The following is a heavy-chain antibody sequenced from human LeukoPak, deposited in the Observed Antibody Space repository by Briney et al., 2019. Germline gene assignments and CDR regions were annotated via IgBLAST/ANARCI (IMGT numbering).Heavy chain of an antibody. V-gene: IGHV1-69*13. CDR3: ASSPLPAYCSSTSSAIGS. J-gene: IGHJ4*02. CDR2: IIPIFGTA. Sequence: SVKVSCKASGGTFSSYAISWVRQAPGQGLEWMGGIIPIFGTANYAQKFQGRVTITADESTSTAYMELSSLRSEDTAVYYCASSPLPAYCSSTSSAIGSWGPGTPVSAS. CDR1: GGTFSSYA. D-gene: IGHD2-2*01.